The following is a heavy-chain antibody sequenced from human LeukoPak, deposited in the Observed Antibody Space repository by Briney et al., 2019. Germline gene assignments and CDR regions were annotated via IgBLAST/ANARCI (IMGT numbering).Heavy chain of an antibody. J-gene: IGHJ3*02. V-gene: IGHV1-2*02. CDR3: ARDRDYSSTDAFDI. CDR2: INPNSGGT. CDR1: GYTFTGYY. D-gene: IGHD4-11*01. Sequence: ASVKVSCKASGYTFTGYYMHWVRQAPGQGLEWMGWINPNSGGTNYAQKFQGRVTMTRDMSISTAYMELGRLRSDDTAVYYCARDRDYSSTDAFDIWGQGTMVTVSS.